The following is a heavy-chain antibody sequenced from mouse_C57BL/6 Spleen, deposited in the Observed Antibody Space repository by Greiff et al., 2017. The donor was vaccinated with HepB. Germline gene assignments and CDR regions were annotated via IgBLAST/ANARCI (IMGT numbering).Heavy chain of an antibody. CDR3: VRRGWDWYFDV. V-gene: IGHV10-1*01. Sequence: DVHLVESGGGLVQPKGSLKLSCAASGFSFNTYAMNWVRQAPGKGLEWVARIRSKSNNYATYYADSVKDRFTISRDDSESMLYLQMNNLKTEDTAMYYCVRRGWDWYFDVWGTGTTVTVSS. D-gene: IGHD3-3*01. J-gene: IGHJ1*03. CDR1: GFSFNTYA. CDR2: IRSKSNNYAT.